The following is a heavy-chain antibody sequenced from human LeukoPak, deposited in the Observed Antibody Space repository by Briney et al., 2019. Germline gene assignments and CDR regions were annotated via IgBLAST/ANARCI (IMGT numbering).Heavy chain of an antibody. D-gene: IGHD3-22*01. CDR3: ARADDSSGYYLASQYYFDY. CDR1: GYTFTGYY. J-gene: IGHJ4*02. V-gene: IGHV1-2*02. CDR2: INPNSCGT. Sequence: SVKVSCKASGYTFTGYYMHWLRQAPGQGLKWMGWINPNSCGTNYAQNFQGRVTITRDTSISTAYMELSLRRSDDTAVYYCARADDSSGYYLASQYYFDYWGEGSLVTVSS.